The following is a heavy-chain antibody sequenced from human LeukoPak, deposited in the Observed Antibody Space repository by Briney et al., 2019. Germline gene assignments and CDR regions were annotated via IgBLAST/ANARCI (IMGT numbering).Heavy chain of an antibody. J-gene: IGHJ4*02. Sequence: PGGSLRLSCVASGFTFSSCSMSWVRQAPGKGLEWVSYISPTSSTTYYADSVKGRFTISRDNAKNSLSLQMNSLRDEDTAVYYCARDQQWPIVHYFDHWGQGILVTVSS. CDR2: ISPTSSTT. V-gene: IGHV3-48*02. CDR3: ARDQQWPIVHYFDH. D-gene: IGHD6-19*01. CDR1: GFTFSSCS.